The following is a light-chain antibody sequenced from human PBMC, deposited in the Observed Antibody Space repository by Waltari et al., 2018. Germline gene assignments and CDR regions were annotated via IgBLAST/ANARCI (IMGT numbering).Light chain of an antibody. CDR3: SSYATRYMVL. Sequence: QSALTQPASVSGSVGQSISISCTGSNNDIGAHNLVSWYQQYPGKPPKLVIYEVSKRPSGVSNRFSASKSGTTASLTISGLQAEDEAEYFCSSYATRYMVLFGGGTRVTVL. J-gene: IGLJ2*01. CDR2: EVS. V-gene: IGLV2-23*02. CDR1: NNDIGAHNL.